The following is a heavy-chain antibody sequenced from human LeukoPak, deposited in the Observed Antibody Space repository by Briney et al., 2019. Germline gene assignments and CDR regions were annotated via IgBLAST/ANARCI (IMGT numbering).Heavy chain of an antibody. CDR2: ISAYNANT. Sequence: ASVKVSCKASGYTFSSYGISWVRQAPGQGLEWMGWISAYNANTSYAQKVQGRVTMTTDTSTTTAYMELRSLRSDDTAVYYCARVGFYDFWSGYKYFDYWGQGTLVTVSS. D-gene: IGHD3-3*01. V-gene: IGHV1-18*01. CDR1: GYTFSSYG. J-gene: IGHJ4*02. CDR3: ARVGFYDFWSGYKYFDY.